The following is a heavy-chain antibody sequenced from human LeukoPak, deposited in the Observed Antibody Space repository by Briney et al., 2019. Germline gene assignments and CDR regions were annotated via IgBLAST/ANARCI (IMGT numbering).Heavy chain of an antibody. Sequence: PGRSVRLSCASSGFTFSNNCMHWVRQVRGKGLVWVSRINSDGTKRNYADSVRGRLTISRDNAKNTLYLQMNSLRAEDTAVYYCARGNYGSGSSPLDYWGQGTLVTVSS. CDR3: ARGNYGSGSSPLDY. CDR2: INSDGTKR. D-gene: IGHD3-10*01. V-gene: IGHV3-74*01. J-gene: IGHJ4*02. CDR1: GFTFSNNC.